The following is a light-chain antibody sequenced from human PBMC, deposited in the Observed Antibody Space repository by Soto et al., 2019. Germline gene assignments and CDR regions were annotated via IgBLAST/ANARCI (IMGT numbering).Light chain of an antibody. CDR3: AVWDDSLNGCV. J-gene: IGLJ1*01. CDR2: SNT. CDR1: SSNIGSNT. Sequence: QPVLTQPPSVSETPGQRVTISCSGSSSNIGSNTVNWYRQLPETAPKLLIYSNTQRPSGVPDRFSGAKSGTSASLAISGLQSEDEAYYYCAVWDDSLNGCVFGTGTKLTVL. V-gene: IGLV1-44*01.